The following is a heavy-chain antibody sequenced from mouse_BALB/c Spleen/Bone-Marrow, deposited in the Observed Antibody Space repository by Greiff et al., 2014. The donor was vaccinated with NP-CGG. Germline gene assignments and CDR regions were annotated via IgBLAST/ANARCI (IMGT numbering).Heavy chain of an antibody. D-gene: IGHD2-3*01. CDR1: GYAFSSSW. CDR3: ARSDGYRALDY. V-gene: IGHV1-82*01. Sequence: QVQLQQSGPELVKPGASVKISCKASGYAFSSSWMNWVKQRPGQGLEWIGRIYPGDGDTHYNGKFKGKATLTADKSSSTAYMHLSSLTSVDSAVYFCARSDGYRALDYWGQGTSVTFSS. J-gene: IGHJ4*01. CDR2: IYPGDGDT.